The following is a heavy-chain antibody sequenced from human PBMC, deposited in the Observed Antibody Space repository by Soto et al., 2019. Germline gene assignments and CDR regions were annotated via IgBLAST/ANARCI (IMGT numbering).Heavy chain of an antibody. Sequence: QVQLVQSGAEVKKPGASVKVSCKASGYTFTSYYMHWVRQAPGQGLEWMGIINPSGGSTSYAQKCQGRVTMTXXTXTXXVYMELSSLRSEDTAVYYCARSYAIAAAALDGMDVWGQGTTVTVSS. CDR2: INPSGGST. J-gene: IGHJ6*02. V-gene: IGHV1-46*03. CDR3: ARSYAIAAAALDGMDV. D-gene: IGHD6-13*01. CDR1: GYTFTSYY.